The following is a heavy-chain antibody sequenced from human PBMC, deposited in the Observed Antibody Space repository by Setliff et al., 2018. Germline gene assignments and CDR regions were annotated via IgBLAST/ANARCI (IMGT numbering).Heavy chain of an antibody. J-gene: IGHJ4*02. V-gene: IGHV4-4*07. D-gene: IGHD1-1*01. Sequence: SETLSLTCTVSRGSINSHYWSWIRQPAGKGLEWIGRIFGSGSTNYNPSLKSRVTMSIDTSKNQFFLKVRSVTAADTAVYYCARDRGSNDSPEDFDYWGLGTLVTSPQ. CDR1: RGSINSHY. CDR2: IFGSGST. CDR3: ARDRGSNDSPEDFDY.